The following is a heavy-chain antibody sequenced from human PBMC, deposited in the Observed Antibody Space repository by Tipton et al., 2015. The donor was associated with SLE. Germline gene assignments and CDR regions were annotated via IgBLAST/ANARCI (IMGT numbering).Heavy chain of an antibody. CDR1: GGSIGNSYY. D-gene: IGHD4-17*01. V-gene: IGHV4-39*07. CDR2: IFDSGST. CDR3: ARLPPLFGDYSKYFDP. Sequence: TLSLTCTVSGGSIGNSYYWGWIRQPPGKGLEWIGNIFDSGSTYYNPSFRSRVNISVDTSKNQFSLRLTSVTAADTAVYYCARLPPLFGDYSKYFDPWGQGTLVTVSS. J-gene: IGHJ5*02.